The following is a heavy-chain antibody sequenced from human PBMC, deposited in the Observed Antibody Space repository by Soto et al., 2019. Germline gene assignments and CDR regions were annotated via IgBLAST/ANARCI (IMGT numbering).Heavy chain of an antibody. J-gene: IGHJ6*02. CDR1: GGTFSSYA. CDR3: ARVWGGTDYYYGMDV. CDR2: IIPIFGTA. V-gene: IGHV1-69*06. D-gene: IGHD2-15*01. Sequence: SVKVSCKASGGTFSSYAISWVRQAPGQGLEWMGGIIPIFGTANYAQKFQGRVTITADKSTSTAYMELSSLRSEDTAVYYCARVWGGTDYYYGMDVWGQGTTVTVSS.